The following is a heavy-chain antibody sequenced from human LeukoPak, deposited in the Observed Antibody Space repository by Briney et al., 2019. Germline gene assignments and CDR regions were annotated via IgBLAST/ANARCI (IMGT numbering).Heavy chain of an antibody. V-gene: IGHV3-66*02. CDR1: GFTVSNSY. CDR3: AKIDMWNPAY. Sequence: GGSLRLSCAASGFTVSNSYMAWVRQAPGKGREWVSSIYNDGSTVYADSVKGRFTISRDNSKNTLYLQMNSLRGDDTSVYYCAKIDMWNPAYWGQGTLVTVSS. D-gene: IGHD1-1*01. CDR2: IYNDGST. J-gene: IGHJ4*02.